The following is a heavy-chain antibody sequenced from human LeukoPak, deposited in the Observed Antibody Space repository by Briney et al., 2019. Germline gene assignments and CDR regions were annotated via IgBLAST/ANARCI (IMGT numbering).Heavy chain of an antibody. J-gene: IGHJ4*02. D-gene: IGHD3-22*01. Sequence: HPGGSLRLSCAASGFTFITYGMHWVRQAPGKGMEWVALIWYDGSYKYYADSVKGRFTISRDNSKNTLYLQMNSLRAEDTAVYYCAREYYDSSDYPRQHYLDYWGQGTLVTVSS. CDR3: AREYYDSSDYPRQHYLDY. CDR1: GFTFITYG. CDR2: IWYDGSYK. V-gene: IGHV3-33*01.